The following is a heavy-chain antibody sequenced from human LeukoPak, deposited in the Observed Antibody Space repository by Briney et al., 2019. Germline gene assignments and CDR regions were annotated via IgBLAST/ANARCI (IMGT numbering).Heavy chain of an antibody. J-gene: IGHJ5*02. Sequence: ESGPTLVNPTQTLTLTCTFSGFSRTTSGVGVAWIRQPPGKALEWLALIYWDDDKRYSPSLKSRLTITKATSKNQVVLTMANMDPVDTATYYCAHTSAAVVAEEDRFDPWGQGTLVTVSS. CDR2: IYWDDDK. CDR3: AHTSAAVVAEEDRFDP. CDR1: GFSRTTSGVG. D-gene: IGHD2-15*01. V-gene: IGHV2-5*02.